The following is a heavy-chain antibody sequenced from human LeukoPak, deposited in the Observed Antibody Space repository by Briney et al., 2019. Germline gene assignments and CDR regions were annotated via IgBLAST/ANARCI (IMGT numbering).Heavy chain of an antibody. Sequence: PGRSLRLSCAASGFTFSSYAMHWVRQAPGKGLERGAVISFDGSNKYYAASVKGRFTISRDNSKNTLYLQMNSLRAEDTAGYYCARGEGATYFDYWGQGTLVTVSS. V-gene: IGHV3-30-3*01. J-gene: IGHJ4*02. D-gene: IGHD1-26*01. CDR3: ARGEGATYFDY. CDR1: GFTFSSYA. CDR2: ISFDGSNK.